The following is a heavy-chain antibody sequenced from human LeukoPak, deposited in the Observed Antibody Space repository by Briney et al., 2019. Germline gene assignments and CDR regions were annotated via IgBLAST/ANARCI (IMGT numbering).Heavy chain of an antibody. CDR1: GGSFSGYY. V-gene: IGHV4-34*01. D-gene: IGHD2-15*01. J-gene: IGHJ1*01. Sequence: KPSETLSLTCAVYGGSFSGYYWSWIRQPPGKGLEWIGEINHSGSTNYNPSLKSRVTISVDTSKNQFSLKLSSVTAADTAVYYCATYRRGRYCSGGSCYPRYFQHWGQGTLVTVSS. CDR3: ATYRRGRYCSGGSCYPRYFQH. CDR2: INHSGST.